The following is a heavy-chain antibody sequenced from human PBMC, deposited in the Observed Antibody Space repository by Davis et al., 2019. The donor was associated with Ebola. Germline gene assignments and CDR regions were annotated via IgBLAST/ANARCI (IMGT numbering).Heavy chain of an antibody. CDR2: TGHSGYT. Sequence: MPSETLSLTCTVSGGSISGDYWSWIRQPPGKGLEWIGETGHSGYTNYSPSLMSRVTVSVDSSKSQFFLKLHSLTAADTAVYYCARTTKTNIEDSGLGFTSFDSWSQGALVSVSS. J-gene: IGHJ5*01. CDR3: ARTTKTNIEDSGLGFTSFDS. V-gene: IGHV4-34*01. D-gene: IGHD1-1*01. CDR1: GGSISGDY.